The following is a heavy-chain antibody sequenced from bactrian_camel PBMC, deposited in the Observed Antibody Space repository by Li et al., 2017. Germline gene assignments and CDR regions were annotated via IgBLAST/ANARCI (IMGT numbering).Heavy chain of an antibody. V-gene: IGHV3S40*01. CDR3: TTGYGRYGLHGLSEGP. CDR2: INSGGRIK. CDR1: GFTFRKWD. J-gene: IGHJ4*01. D-gene: IGHD3*01. Sequence: VQLVESGGGLVQPGGSVRLSCAASGFTFRKWDMSWVRQAPGKGLEWVSDINSGGRIKDYASNVKGRFTISRDDAKDTLYLQMNNLQTEDTAMYYCTTGYGRYGLHGLSEGPRGQGTQVTVS.